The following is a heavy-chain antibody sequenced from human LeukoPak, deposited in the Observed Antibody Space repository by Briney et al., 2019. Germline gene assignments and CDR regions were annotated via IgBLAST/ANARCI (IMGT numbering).Heavy chain of an antibody. CDR1: GDSISSDY. V-gene: IGHV4-4*08. CDR3: AGRGQRYFRD. J-gene: IGHJ1*01. Sequence: SETLSLTCTVSGDSISSDYWSWIRQPPGRGLEWIGYVYRSGNTDYNPPLMRRLTISLDTSKNQLSLNLTSVTAADTAVYYCAGRGQRYFRDWGQGTLVTVSS. CDR2: VYRSGNT.